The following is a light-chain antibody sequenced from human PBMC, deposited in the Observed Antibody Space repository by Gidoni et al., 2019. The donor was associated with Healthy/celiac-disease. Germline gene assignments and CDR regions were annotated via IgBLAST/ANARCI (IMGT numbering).Light chain of an antibody. Sequence: DIVMTQSPLSLPVTPGEPASISCRSSQSLLHSNGYNYLDWYLQKPGQSPQLLIYLGSNRASGVPDRFSGSGSGTDFTLKISRVEAEDVEVYYCMQALQTPSFXQXTKLEIK. J-gene: IGKJ2*03. CDR2: LGS. V-gene: IGKV2-28*01. CDR1: QSLLHSNGYNY. CDR3: MQALQTPS.